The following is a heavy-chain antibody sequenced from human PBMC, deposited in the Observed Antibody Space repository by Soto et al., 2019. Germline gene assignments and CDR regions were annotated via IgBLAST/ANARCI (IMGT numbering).Heavy chain of an antibody. J-gene: IGHJ6*02. D-gene: IGHD3-10*01. Sequence: QVQLQESGPGLVKPSQTLSLTCTVSGGSISSGGYYWSWIRQHPGKGLEWIGYIYYSGSTYYNPFLKSRGTISVDTSKNQFSLKLGLLTSAVTAVYYCARTLRDSYYGMDVWGQWTTVTVSS. CDR1: GGSISSGGYY. CDR2: IYYSGST. V-gene: IGHV4-31*03. CDR3: ARTLRDSYYGMDV.